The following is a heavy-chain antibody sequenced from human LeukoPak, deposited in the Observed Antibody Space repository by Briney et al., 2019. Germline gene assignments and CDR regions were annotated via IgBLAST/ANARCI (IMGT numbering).Heavy chain of an antibody. J-gene: IGHJ4*02. V-gene: IGHV3-53*05. CDR2: LYSGGNT. Sequence: GRSLRLSCAASGLTVSNSYMSWVRQAPGKGLEWVSVLYSGGNTYYADSVKGRFTISRDNSKNTLYLQMNSLRAEDTAVYYCAKMTTVTISTYWGQGTLVTVSS. D-gene: IGHD4-17*01. CDR1: GLTVSNSY. CDR3: AKMTTVTISTY.